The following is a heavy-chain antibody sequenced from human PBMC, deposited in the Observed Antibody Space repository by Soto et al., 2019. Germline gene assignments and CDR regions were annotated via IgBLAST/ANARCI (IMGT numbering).Heavy chain of an antibody. Sequence: PSQTLSLTCAISGDSVSSNSVAWKWIRQSPSRGLEWLGRTYYRSKWFNDYAESVKSRITINPDTSKNQFSLQLNSVTPEDTAVNYCARREHTKYYFDYWGQGTLVTVS. D-gene: IGHD2-8*01. CDR2: TYYRSKWFN. CDR1: GDSVSSNSVA. J-gene: IGHJ4*02. V-gene: IGHV6-1*01. CDR3: ARREHTKYYFDY.